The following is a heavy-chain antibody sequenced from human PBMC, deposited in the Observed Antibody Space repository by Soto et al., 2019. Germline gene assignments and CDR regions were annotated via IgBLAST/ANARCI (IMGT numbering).Heavy chain of an antibody. CDR3: ARDDILGYDSSGLGSDY. Sequence: ASVKVSCKASGYTFTSYGISWVRQAPGQGLEWMGWISAYNGNTNYAQKLQGRVTITTDTSTSTAYMELSSLRSEDTAVYYCARDDILGYDSSGLGSDYWGQGTLVTVSS. CDR1: GYTFTSYG. J-gene: IGHJ4*02. CDR2: ISAYNGNT. V-gene: IGHV1-18*01. D-gene: IGHD3-22*01.